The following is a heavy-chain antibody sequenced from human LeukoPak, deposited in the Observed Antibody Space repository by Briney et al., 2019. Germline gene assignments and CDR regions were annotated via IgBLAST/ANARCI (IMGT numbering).Heavy chain of an antibody. CDR2: ISSSSSYI. CDR3: AREGYSSSWYFSQPLDY. D-gene: IGHD6-13*01. CDR1: GFTFSSYS. V-gene: IGHV3-21*01. J-gene: IGHJ4*02. Sequence: GGSLRLSCVASGFTFSSYSMNWVRQAPGKGLEWVSSISSSSSYIYYADSVKGRFTISRDNAKNSLYLQMNSLRAEDTAVYYCAREGYSSSWYFSQPLDYWGQGTLVTVSS.